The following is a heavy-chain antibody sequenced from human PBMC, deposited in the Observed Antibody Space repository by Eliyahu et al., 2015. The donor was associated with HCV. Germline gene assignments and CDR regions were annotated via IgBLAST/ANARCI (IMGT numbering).Heavy chain of an antibody. CDR3: ARSFYRQGIVVVAATPDY. D-gene: IGHD2-15*01. CDR2: INPNSGGT. J-gene: IGHJ4*02. V-gene: IGHV1-2*02. Sequence: QVQLVQSGAEVKKPGASVKVSCKASGYTFTGYYMHWVRQAPGQGLEWMGWINPNSGGTNYAQKFQGRVTMTRDTSISTAYMELSRLRSDDTAVYYCARSFYRQGIVVVAATPDYWGQGTLVTVSS. CDR1: GYTFTGYY.